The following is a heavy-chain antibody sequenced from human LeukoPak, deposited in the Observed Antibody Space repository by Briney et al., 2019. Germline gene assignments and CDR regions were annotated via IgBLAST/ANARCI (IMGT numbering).Heavy chain of an antibody. CDR3: ARARFPYYRLSGADSYFMDV. CDR1: GGTFSSYA. J-gene: IGHJ6*03. V-gene: IGHV1-69*13. Sequence: ASVKVSCKASGGTFSSYAISWVRQAPGQGLEWMGGIIPIFGTANYAQKFQGRVTITADESTSTAYMELSSLRSEDTGVYYCARARFPYYRLSGADSYFMDVWGKGTTVTVSS. D-gene: IGHD3-10*01. CDR2: IIPIFGTA.